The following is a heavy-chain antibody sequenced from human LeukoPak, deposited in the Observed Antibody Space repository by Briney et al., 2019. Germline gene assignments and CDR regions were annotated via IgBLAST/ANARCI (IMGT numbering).Heavy chain of an antibody. J-gene: IGHJ4*02. CDR3: ASGKNWFFDY. CDR2: IIPIFGTA. CDR1: GGTFSSYA. D-gene: IGHD3-10*01. V-gene: IGHV1-69*13. Sequence: ASVKVSCKASGGTFSSYAISWVRQAPGQGLERMGGIIPIFGTANYAQKFRGRVTITADESTSTAYMELSSLRSEDTAVYYCASGKNWFFDYWGQGTLVTVSS.